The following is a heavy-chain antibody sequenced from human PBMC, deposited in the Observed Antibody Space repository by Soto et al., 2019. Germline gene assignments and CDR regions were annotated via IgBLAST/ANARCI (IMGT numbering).Heavy chain of an antibody. CDR2: IYYSGST. CDR1: GGSISSYY. D-gene: IGHD6-13*01. J-gene: IGHJ4*02. CDR3: ARVVRYSSSWCAFDY. V-gene: IGHV4-59*01. Sequence: QVQLQESGPGLVKPSETLSLTCTVSGGSISSYYWSWIRQLLGKGLEWIGYIYYSGSTNDNPSLKSRVTISVDTSKNQVSLKLSSVTAADTAVYYCARVVRYSSSWCAFDYWGQGTLVTVSS.